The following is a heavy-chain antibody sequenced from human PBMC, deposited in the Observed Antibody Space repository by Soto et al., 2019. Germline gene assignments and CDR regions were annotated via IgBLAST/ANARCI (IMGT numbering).Heavy chain of an antibody. V-gene: IGHV4-59*01. Sequence: TLSLTCTVSGGSISSYYWSWIRQPPGKGLEWIGYIYYSGSTNYNPSLKSRVTISVDTSKNQFSLKLSSVTAADTAMYYCARENYWFDPWGQGTLVTVSS. CDR1: GGSISSYY. CDR2: IYYSGST. D-gene: IGHD1-7*01. J-gene: IGHJ5*02. CDR3: ARENYWFDP.